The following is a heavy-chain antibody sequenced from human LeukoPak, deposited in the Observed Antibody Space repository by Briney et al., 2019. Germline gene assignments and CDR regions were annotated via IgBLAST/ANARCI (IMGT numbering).Heavy chain of an antibody. CDR3: ARSLTYYYDSSGSPQYYGMDV. CDR2: MNPSSVNT. CDR1: GYTFTSYD. Sequence: GASVKVSCKASGYTFTSYDIKWVRQATRQGLEWMGWMNPSSVNTGYAQKFQGRVTMTRNTSISTAYMELSSLRSEDTAVYYCARSLTYYYDSSGSPQYYGMDVWGQGTTVTVSS. V-gene: IGHV1-8*01. D-gene: IGHD3-22*01. J-gene: IGHJ6*02.